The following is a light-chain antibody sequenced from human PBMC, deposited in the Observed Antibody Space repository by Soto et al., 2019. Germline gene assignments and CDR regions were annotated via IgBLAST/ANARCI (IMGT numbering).Light chain of an antibody. V-gene: IGKV1-6*01. CDR3: LQDYNYPIT. CDR1: QGIRND. Sequence: AIQMTQSHSSLSASVGDRFTITFRASQGIRNDLGWYQQKPGKAPKLLIYAASSLQSGVPSRFSGSGSGTDFTLTISSLQPEDFATYYCLQDYNYPITFGQGTRLEIK. CDR2: AAS. J-gene: IGKJ5*01.